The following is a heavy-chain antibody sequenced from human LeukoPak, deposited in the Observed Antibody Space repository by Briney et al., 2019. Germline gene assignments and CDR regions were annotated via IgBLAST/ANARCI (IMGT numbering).Heavy chain of an antibody. D-gene: IGHD1-26*01. CDR3: VTGGQIFDY. CDR1: GFIFNKYW. CDR2: IKEDGSER. V-gene: IGHV3-7*01. Sequence: PGGSLRLSCAASGFIFNKYWMSWVRQVPGKGLEWVANIKEDGSERYYVDSVKGRFTISRDNAKNSLYLQMSSLRAEDTAVYYCVTGGQIFDYWGQGTLVTVSS. J-gene: IGHJ4*02.